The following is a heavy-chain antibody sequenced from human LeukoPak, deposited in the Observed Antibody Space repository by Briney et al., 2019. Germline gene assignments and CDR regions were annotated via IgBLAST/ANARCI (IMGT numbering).Heavy chain of an antibody. V-gene: IGHV4-59*08. J-gene: IGHJ3*02. CDR3: ARRTVATSGAFDI. D-gene: IGHD4-17*01. Sequence: PSETLSLTCTVSGGSISSYYWSWIRQPPGEGLEWIGYIYYSGSTNYNPSLKSRVTISVDTSKNQFSLKLSSVTAADTAVYYCARRTVATSGAFDIWGQGTMVAVSS. CDR1: GGSISSYY. CDR2: IYYSGST.